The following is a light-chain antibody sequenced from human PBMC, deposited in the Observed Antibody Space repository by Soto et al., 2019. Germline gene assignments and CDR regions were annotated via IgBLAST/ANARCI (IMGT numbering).Light chain of an antibody. V-gene: IGLV2-14*01. CDR3: SSYTSSSTLYV. J-gene: IGLJ1*01. CDR1: SSDVGGYNY. CDR2: DVS. Sequence: QSVLTQPASVSGSPGQSITISCTGTSSDVGGYNYVSWYQQHPGKAPKLMIFDVSNRPSGVSNRFSGSKSGNTAFLTISGLQAEDEADYYCSSYTSSSTLYVFGTGTKLTV.